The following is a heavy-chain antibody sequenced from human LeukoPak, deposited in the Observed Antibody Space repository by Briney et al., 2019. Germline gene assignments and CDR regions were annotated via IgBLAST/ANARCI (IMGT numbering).Heavy chain of an antibody. Sequence: ASVKVSCKVSGYTLTELSMHWVRQAPGKGLEWMGGFDPEDGETIYARKFQGRVTMTEDTSTDTAYMELSSLRSEDTAVYYCATHSGWYPYYFDYWGQGTLVTVSS. CDR1: GYTLTELS. J-gene: IGHJ4*02. CDR3: ATHSGWYPYYFDY. V-gene: IGHV1-24*01. CDR2: FDPEDGET. D-gene: IGHD6-19*01.